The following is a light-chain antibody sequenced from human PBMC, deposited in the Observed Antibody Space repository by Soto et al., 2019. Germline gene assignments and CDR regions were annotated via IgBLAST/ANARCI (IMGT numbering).Light chain of an antibody. CDR1: QGISSY. J-gene: IGKJ4*01. Sequence: SLGARDNYTCRASQGISSYLAWYQQKPGKAPKLLIYAASTLQSGVPSRFSGSGSGTEFTLTICRLQPEDAATYYCRQLNSYPLTFGGGTKVDI. CDR3: RQLNSYPLT. V-gene: IGKV1-9*01. CDR2: AAS.